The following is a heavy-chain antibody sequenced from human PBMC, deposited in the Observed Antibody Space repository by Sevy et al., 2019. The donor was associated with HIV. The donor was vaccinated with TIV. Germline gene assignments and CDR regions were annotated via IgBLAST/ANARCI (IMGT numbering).Heavy chain of an antibody. CDR3: AKVKMAAVPGSGDFDY. D-gene: IGHD6-19*01. CDR2: ISSSALST. Sequence: GGSLRLSCAASGFTFSKYGMCWVRQAPGKGLEWVSFISSSALSTYYADSVKGRFTISRDNSKNTLFLQMNRLRAEDTAVYYCAKVKMAAVPGSGDFDYWGQGTLVTVSS. CDR1: GFTFSKYG. J-gene: IGHJ4*02. V-gene: IGHV3-23*01.